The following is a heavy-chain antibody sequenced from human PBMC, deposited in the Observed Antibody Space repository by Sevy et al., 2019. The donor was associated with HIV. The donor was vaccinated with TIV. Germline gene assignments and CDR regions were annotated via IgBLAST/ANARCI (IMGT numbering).Heavy chain of an antibody. CDR1: GFTFSSYW. D-gene: IGHD3-3*01. CDR3: ARELRFLEWLSFVFDY. CDR2: IKQDGSEK. J-gene: IGHJ4*02. Sequence: GGSLRLSCAASGFTFSSYWMSWVRQAPGKGLEWVANIKQDGSEKYYVDSVKGRFTISRDNAKNSLYLQMNSLRAEDTAVYYCARELRFLEWLSFVFDYWGQGTLVTVSS. V-gene: IGHV3-7*01.